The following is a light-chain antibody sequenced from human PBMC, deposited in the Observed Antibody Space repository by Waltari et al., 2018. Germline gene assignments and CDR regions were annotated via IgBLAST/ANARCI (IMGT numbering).Light chain of an antibody. CDR3: MQGTHWPYT. CDR1: PSLVFSDGNTY. V-gene: IGKV2-30*01. Sequence: DAVLTQSPLSLTVTLGQPASLPCRASPSLVFSDGNTYWNWFHQRPGQPPRRLIYKVSNRDSGVPDRFSGSVSGPDFTLKISRVEAEDVGGVYYCMQGTHWPYTFGQGTKLDIK. J-gene: IGKJ2*01. CDR2: KVS.